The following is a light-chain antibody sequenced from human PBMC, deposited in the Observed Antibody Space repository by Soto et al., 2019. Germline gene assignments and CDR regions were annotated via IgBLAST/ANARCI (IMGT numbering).Light chain of an antibody. CDR3: QHYGDFPFT. J-gene: IGKJ3*01. CDR2: DAS. V-gene: IGKV1-33*01. CDR1: QDIGNY. Sequence: DIQMTQSPSSLSASVGDRVTITCQASQDIGNYLNWYQQRPGKAPKLLILDASSLDTGVPSRFSGSGSGTDFTFTIRGLQPEDIATYYCQHYGDFPFTFGPGTKVEI.